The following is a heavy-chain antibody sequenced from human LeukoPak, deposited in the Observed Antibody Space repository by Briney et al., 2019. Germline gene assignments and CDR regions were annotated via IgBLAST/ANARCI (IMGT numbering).Heavy chain of an antibody. V-gene: IGHV3-23*01. D-gene: IGHD6-13*01. CDR3: ARGPGSSSYYFDY. CDR2: ISGSGGST. CDR1: GFTFSSYA. J-gene: IGHJ4*02. Sequence: TGGSLRLSCAASGFTFSSYAMSWVRQAPGKGLEWVSGISGSGGSTYYADSVKGRFTISRDNSKNTLYLQMNSLRAEDTAVYYCARGPGSSSYYFDYWGQGTLVTVSS.